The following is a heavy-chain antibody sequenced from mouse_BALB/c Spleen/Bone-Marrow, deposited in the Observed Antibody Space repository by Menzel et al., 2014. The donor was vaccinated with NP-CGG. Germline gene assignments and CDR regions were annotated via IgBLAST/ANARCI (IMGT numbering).Heavy chain of an antibody. D-gene: IGHD1-2*01. J-gene: IGHJ4*01. CDR2: IWSGGST. CDR3: ARNWGYGYLFYAMDY. Sequence: QVQLQQSGPGLVQPSQSLSIPCTVSGFSLTSYGVHWVRQSPGKGLEWLGVIWSGGSTDYNAAFISRLSISKDNSKSXVFFKMNSLQADDTAIYYCARNWGYGYLFYAMDYWGQGTSVTVSS. CDR1: GFSLTSYG. V-gene: IGHV2-4-1*01.